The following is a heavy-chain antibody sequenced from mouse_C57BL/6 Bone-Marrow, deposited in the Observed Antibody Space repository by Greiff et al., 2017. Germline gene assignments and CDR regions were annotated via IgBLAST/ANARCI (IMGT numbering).Heavy chain of an antibody. CDR2: ISGGGGNT. D-gene: IGHD1-1*01. J-gene: IGHJ4*01. CDR1: GFTFSSYT. V-gene: IGHV5-9*01. Sequence: DVMLVESGGGLVKPGGSLKLSCAASGFTFSSYTMSWVRQTPEKRLEWVATISGGGGNTYYPDSVKGRFTISRDNAKNTLYLQMSSLRSEDTALYYCARQVRSFEWGQGTSVTVSS. CDR3: ARQVRSFE.